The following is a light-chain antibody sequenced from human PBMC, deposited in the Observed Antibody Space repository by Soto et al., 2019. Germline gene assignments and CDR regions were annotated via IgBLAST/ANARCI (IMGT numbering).Light chain of an antibody. Sequence: DIQMTQSPSTLSASVGDRVTITCRASQSISSWLAWYQQKPGKAPKLLIYDAARLESGFPSRFSGSGSGTEFTLTISSLQPDDFAPYYCQQYNSPVYTFGQGTKLEIK. J-gene: IGKJ2*01. CDR1: QSISSW. CDR3: QQYNSPVYT. V-gene: IGKV1-5*01. CDR2: DAA.